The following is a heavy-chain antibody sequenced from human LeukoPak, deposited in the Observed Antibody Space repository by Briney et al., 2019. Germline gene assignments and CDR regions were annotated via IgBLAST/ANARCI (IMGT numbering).Heavy chain of an antibody. CDR3: ARGVYSYGYPFDY. Sequence: PGGSLRLSCAASGFTFSSYGMHWVRQAPGKGLVWVSRINSDGSSTSYADSVKGRFTISRDNAKNTLYLQMNSLRAEDTAVYYCARGVYSYGYPFDYWGQGTLVTVSS. V-gene: IGHV3-74*01. J-gene: IGHJ4*02. D-gene: IGHD5-18*01. CDR2: INSDGSST. CDR1: GFTFSSYG.